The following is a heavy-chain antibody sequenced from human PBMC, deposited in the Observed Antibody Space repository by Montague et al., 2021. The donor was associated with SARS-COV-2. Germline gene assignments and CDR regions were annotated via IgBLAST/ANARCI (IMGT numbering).Heavy chain of an antibody. CDR3: ARGGYGGWTGYYFDY. Sequence: SETLSLTCAVSGGSISSSNWCSWVRQPPGKGLEWIGEIHHSGSTNYNPSLKSRVTMSVDRSKNHFSLRLSFVTAADTAMYYCARGGYGGWTGYYFDYRGQGTLVTVSS. J-gene: IGHJ4*02. CDR2: IHHSGST. V-gene: IGHV4-4*02. D-gene: IGHD4/OR15-4a*01. CDR1: GGSISSSNW.